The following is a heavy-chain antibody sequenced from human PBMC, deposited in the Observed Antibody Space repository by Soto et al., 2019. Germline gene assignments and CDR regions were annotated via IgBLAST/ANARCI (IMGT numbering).Heavy chain of an antibody. CDR1: VFTFSIYW. V-gene: IGHV3-74*01. CDR2: INSDGSST. J-gene: IGHJ6*04. D-gene: IGHD5-12*01. CDR3: ARELAYIGNGMDV. Sequence: GGALRVSCAASVFTFSIYWMHWVRQAPGKGLVWVSRINSDGSSTSYADSVKGRFTISIDNAKNTLYLQMNSLRAEDTAVYYCARELAYIGNGMDVWGKGNTVTVSS.